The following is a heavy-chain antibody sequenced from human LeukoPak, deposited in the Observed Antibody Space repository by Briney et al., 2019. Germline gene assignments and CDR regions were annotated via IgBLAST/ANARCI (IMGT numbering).Heavy chain of an antibody. CDR2: ISYDGSNK. D-gene: IGHD4-17*01. CDR1: GFTFSSYA. V-gene: IGHV3-30-3*01. CDR3: ARNPVYDYGANNGLLTY. J-gene: IGHJ4*02. Sequence: PGRSLRLSCAASGFTFSSYAMHWVRQAPGKGLEWVAVISYDGSNKYYADSVKGRFTISRDNSKNTLYLQMNSLRAEDTAVYYCARNPVYDYGANNGLLTYGGQEPLVP.